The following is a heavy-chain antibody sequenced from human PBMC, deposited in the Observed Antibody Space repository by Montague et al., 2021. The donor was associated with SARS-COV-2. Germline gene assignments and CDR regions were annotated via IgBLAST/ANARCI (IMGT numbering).Heavy chain of an antibody. CDR1: GGSISSTSYY. CDR2: ITYSGST. J-gene: IGHJ3*02. Sequence: SETLSLTCTVSGGSISSTSYYWGWIRQPPGKGLEWIGSITYSGSTYYTSSLMGGVTISVDTSKNQFYLRLGSVTAADTAVYYCARHITGSWNAFDIWGQGTMVTASS. CDR3: ARHITGSWNAFDI. V-gene: IGHV4-39*01. D-gene: IGHD3-10*01.